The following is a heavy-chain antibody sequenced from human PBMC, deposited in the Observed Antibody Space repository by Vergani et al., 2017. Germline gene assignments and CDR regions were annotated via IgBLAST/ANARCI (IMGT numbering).Heavy chain of an antibody. CDR3: AREGEDYGDYVWYFDL. D-gene: IGHD4-17*01. Sequence: QVQLVQSGAEVKKPGASVKVSCKASGYTFTGYYMHWVRQAPGQGLEWMGWINPNSGGTNYAQKPQGRVTMTTDTSTSTAYMELRGLRSDDTAVYYCAREGEDYGDYVWYFDLWGRGTLVTVSS. CDR1: GYTFTGYY. CDR2: INPNSGGT. V-gene: IGHV1-2*02. J-gene: IGHJ2*01.